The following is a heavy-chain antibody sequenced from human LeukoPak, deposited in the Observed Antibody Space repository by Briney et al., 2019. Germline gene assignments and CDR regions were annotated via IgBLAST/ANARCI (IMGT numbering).Heavy chain of an antibody. CDR2: IYYSGST. D-gene: IGHD3-3*01. Sequence: SETLSLTCNVSGGSISNNYWTWIRQPPGKGLEWIGYIYYSGSTYYNPSLKSRVTISVDTSKNQFSLKLSSVTAADTAVYYCARTYYDFWSGYDFQHWGQGTLVTVSS. CDR1: GGSISNNY. CDR3: ARTYYDFWSGYDFQH. J-gene: IGHJ1*01. V-gene: IGHV4-30-4*01.